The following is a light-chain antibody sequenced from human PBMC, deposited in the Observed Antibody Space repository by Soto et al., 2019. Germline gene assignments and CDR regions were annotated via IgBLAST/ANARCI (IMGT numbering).Light chain of an antibody. Sequence: EVVLTQSPATLSMSPGERVTLSCRASQSVSTFVACYQHKPGQAPRPVIYDTFKRSPGVPDRFSGGGSGTDFSLTISSLEPEDFAVYYCQQRARWPMPFGQGTRLELK. CDR3: QQRARWPMP. CDR1: QSVSTF. CDR2: DTF. J-gene: IGKJ5*01. V-gene: IGKV3-11*01.